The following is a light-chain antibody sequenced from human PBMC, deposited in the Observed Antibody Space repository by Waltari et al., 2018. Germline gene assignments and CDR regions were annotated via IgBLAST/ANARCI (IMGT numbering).Light chain of an antibody. J-gene: IGKJ1*01. CDR3: QSYHDSPL. V-gene: IGKV1-NL1*01. CDR2: AAS. CDR1: QRFRNS. Sequence: DIQLTQSPSSLSASIGDRVTITCRASQRFRNSLAWYHQKPGSAPKLLVFAASRLHVGVPPRFRGSGSGTDFTLTITSLEPEDFGIYYCQSYHDSPLFGPGTKVDIK.